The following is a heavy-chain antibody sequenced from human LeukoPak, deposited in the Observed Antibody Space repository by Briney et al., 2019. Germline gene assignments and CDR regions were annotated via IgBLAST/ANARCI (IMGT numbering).Heavy chain of an antibody. D-gene: IGHD3-3*01. Sequence: AGGSLRLSCAASGFTFSDYNMRWIRQAPGKGLEWVSSISSSSSYIYYADSVKGRFTISRDNAKNSLFLQVNSLRAEDTAMYYCARGSRFAVVERDAFDIWGQGTMVTVSS. CDR2: ISSSSSYI. CDR1: GFTFSDYN. V-gene: IGHV3-21*01. J-gene: IGHJ3*02. CDR3: ARGSRFAVVERDAFDI.